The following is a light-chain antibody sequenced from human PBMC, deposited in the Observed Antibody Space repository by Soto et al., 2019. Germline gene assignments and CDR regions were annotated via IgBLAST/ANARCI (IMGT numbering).Light chain of an antibody. CDR3: QQYNSYSPWT. Sequence: DIQMTQSPSTLSASVVDRVTITCLASQNVNKWLAWFQQKPGKVPKLLIFDASTLQTGVPSRFGGGGSGTEFTLTISGLQPDDFATYYCQQYNSYSPWTFGPGTKVDI. CDR2: DAS. V-gene: IGKV1-5*01. CDR1: QNVNKW. J-gene: IGKJ1*01.